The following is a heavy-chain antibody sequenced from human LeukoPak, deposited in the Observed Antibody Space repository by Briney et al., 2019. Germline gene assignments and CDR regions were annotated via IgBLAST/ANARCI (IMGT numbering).Heavy chain of an antibody. J-gene: IGHJ4*02. CDR1: GGSISSSSYY. D-gene: IGHD4-17*01. V-gene: IGHV4-39*01. Sequence: SETLSLTCTVSGGSISSSSYYWGWIRQPPGKGLEWIGSIYYSGSTYYNPSLKSRVTISVDTSKNQFSLKLSSVTAADKAVYYCVCSSPSLRVTTYDYWGQGTLVTVSS. CDR3: VCSSPSLRVTTYDY. CDR2: IYYSGST.